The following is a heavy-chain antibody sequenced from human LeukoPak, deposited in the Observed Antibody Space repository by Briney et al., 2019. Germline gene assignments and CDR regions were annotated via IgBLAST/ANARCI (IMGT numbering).Heavy chain of an antibody. V-gene: IGHV3-66*01. CDR2: IYSGGST. J-gene: IGHJ6*02. D-gene: IGHD6-19*01. CDR3: ARDHVIAVAGTDYYYGMDV. CDR1: GFTVSSNY. Sequence: GGSLRLSCAVSGFTVSSNYMSWVRQAPGKGLEWVSVIYSGGSTYYSDSVKGRFTISRDNSKNTLYLQMNSLRAEDTAVYYCARDHVIAVAGTDYYYGMDVWGQGTTVTVSS.